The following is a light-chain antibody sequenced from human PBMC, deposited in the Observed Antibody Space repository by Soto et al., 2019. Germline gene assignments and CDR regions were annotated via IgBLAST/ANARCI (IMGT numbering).Light chain of an antibody. CDR1: QSVYNNF. CDR2: GVS. CDR3: QLHVPSPPGYT. Sequence: EVVLTQSPGTLSLSPGERATLSCRTSQSVYNNFLAWYQQKSGHAPRLLIHGVSSRATGVPDRFSGSGSGTDFTLTISRLEPEDFAVYYCQLHVPSPPGYTLGQGTKLEIK. J-gene: IGKJ2*01. V-gene: IGKV3-20*01.